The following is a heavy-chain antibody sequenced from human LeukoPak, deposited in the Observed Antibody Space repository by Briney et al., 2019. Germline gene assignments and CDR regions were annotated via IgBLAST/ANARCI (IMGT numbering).Heavy chain of an antibody. CDR1: GGSISSYY. V-gene: IGHV4-4*07. Sequence: PSETLSLTCTVSGGSISSYYWSWIRQPAGKGLEWIGRIYTSGSTNYNPSLKSRVTMSVDTSKSQFSLKLSSVTAADTAVYYCARVGGLNPPNFYDRSGFFDYWGQGTLVTVSS. D-gene: IGHD3-22*01. CDR2: IYTSGST. J-gene: IGHJ4*02. CDR3: ARVGGLNPPNFYDRSGFFDY.